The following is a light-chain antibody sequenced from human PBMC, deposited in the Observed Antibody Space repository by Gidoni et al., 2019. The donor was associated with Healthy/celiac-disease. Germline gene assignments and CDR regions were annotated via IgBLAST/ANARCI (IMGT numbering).Light chain of an antibody. Sequence: IVLTQSPGTLSLSPVERATLSCRASQSVSSSSIVWYQQKPGQTPRLVIYGASSRATGIPDRFSGSGSGTDFTLTISRLEPEDFAVYYCQQFESSPTFGGGTRVEMK. CDR2: GAS. CDR3: QQFESSPT. J-gene: IGKJ4*01. V-gene: IGKV3-20*01. CDR1: QSVSSSS.